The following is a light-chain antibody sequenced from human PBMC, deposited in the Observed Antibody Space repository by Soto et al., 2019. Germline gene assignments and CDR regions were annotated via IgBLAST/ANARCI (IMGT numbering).Light chain of an antibody. CDR2: EVT. V-gene: IGLV2-8*01. CDR3: QSYDSSLSVV. J-gene: IGLJ2*01. Sequence: QSVLTQPPSASGSPGQSVTISCTGTSSDIGGYNYVSWYQQRPGKAPKLMIYEVTKRPSGVPDRFSGSKSGSTASLTVSGLQAEDEADYYCQSYDSSLSVVFGGGTKLTVL. CDR1: SSDIGGYNY.